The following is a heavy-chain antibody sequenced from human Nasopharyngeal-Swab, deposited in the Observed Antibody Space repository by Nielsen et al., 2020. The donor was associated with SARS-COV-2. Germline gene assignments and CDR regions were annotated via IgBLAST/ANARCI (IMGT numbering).Heavy chain of an antibody. CDR2: IAHDASNE. J-gene: IGHJ5*02. Sequence: GGSLRLSCTASGFTFSSFGMHWVRQAPGKGLEWVAFIAHDASNEYYGDSVKGRFSISRDDAQNSLYLQMNSLRAEDTALYHCARPLSRDSTWTTEANWFDPWGQGTLVTASS. CDR1: GFTFSSFG. D-gene: IGHD6-13*01. CDR3: ARPLSRDSTWTTEANWFDP. V-gene: IGHV3-30*03.